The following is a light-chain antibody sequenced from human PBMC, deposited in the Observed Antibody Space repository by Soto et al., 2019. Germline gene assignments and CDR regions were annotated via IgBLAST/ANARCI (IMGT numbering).Light chain of an antibody. Sequence: QSVLTQPPSASGTPGQRVTISCSGRSSNIGSNTVHWYQHLPGTAPKLLIYNFNERPSGVPDRFSGSKSGTSASLAISGLQSEDEADYYCAAWDDSLNGPVFGGGTKLTVL. CDR2: NFN. CDR3: AAWDDSLNGPV. V-gene: IGLV1-44*01. J-gene: IGLJ2*01. CDR1: SSNIGSNT.